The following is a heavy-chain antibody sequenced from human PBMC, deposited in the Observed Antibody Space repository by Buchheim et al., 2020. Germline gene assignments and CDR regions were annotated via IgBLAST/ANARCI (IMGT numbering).Heavy chain of an antibody. CDR2: INPSGAGT. Sequence: QVQLVQSGAEVKKPGASVKVSCKASGYTFTSYYVHWVRQAPGQGLEWMGIINPSGAGTSHSQKFQGRVTMTRDTSTSTVYMELSSLRSEDTAVYYCARDRGAAAGTSPGYWGQGTL. J-gene: IGHJ4*02. D-gene: IGHD6-13*01. V-gene: IGHV1-46*01. CDR3: ARDRGAAAGTSPGY. CDR1: GYTFTSYY.